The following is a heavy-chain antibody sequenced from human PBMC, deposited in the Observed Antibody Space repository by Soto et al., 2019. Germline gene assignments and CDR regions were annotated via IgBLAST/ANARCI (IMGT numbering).Heavy chain of an antibody. Sequence: QVQLVQSGAEVKKPGASVKVSCKASGYTFTSYYMHWVRQAPGQGLAWMGIINPSGGGTSYAKKFQGRVTMTRDTSTSTVYMELSSLRSEDTAVYYCARTDLGELSLSFDYWGQGTLVTVSS. V-gene: IGHV1-46*03. J-gene: IGHJ4*02. CDR3: ARTDLGELSLSFDY. CDR2: INPSGGGT. D-gene: IGHD3-16*02. CDR1: GYTFTSYY.